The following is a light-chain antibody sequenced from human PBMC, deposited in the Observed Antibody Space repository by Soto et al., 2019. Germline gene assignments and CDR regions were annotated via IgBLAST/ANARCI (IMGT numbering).Light chain of an antibody. V-gene: IGKV3-20*01. CDR3: QQYGNSPWT. CDR1: QSVGSNY. Sequence: VLTQSPGTLCLSPGARATLSCRASQSVGSNYLAWYRQKHGQAPRLLIYGASSRATGIPDRFSVSVSGTDLTITIRRLEPEDGKVYYGQQYGNSPWTFGQGTKVDIK. CDR2: GAS. J-gene: IGKJ1*01.